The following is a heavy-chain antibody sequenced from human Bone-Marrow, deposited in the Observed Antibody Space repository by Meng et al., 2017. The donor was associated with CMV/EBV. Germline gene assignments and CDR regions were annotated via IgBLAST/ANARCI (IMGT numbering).Heavy chain of an antibody. J-gene: IGHJ4*02. CDR2: ISSSSSYI. D-gene: IGHD2-21*01. CDR1: GFTFSSYS. V-gene: IGHV3-21*01. CDR3: ARDCPPYCGGDCYGGINCSDY. Sequence: GESLKISCAASGFTFSSYSMNWVRQAPGTGLEWVSSISSSSSYIYYADSVKGRFTISRDNAKNSLYLQMNSLSAEDTAVYYCARDCPPYCGGDCYGGINCSDYWGQGTLVTVSS.